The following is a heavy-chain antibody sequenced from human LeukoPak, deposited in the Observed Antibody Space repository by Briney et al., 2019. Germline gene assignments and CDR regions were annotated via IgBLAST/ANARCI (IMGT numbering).Heavy chain of an antibody. J-gene: IGHJ4*02. Sequence: PGGSLRLSCAASGFTVSSNYMSWVRQAPGKGLEWVSVIYSGGSTYHADSVKGRFTISRDSSKNTLYLQMNSLRAEDTAVYYCAKGVGTNKGGYYFDYWGQGTPVTVSS. V-gene: IGHV3-53*01. CDR3: AKGVGTNKGGYYFDY. D-gene: IGHD1-26*01. CDR1: GFTVSSNY. CDR2: IYSGGST.